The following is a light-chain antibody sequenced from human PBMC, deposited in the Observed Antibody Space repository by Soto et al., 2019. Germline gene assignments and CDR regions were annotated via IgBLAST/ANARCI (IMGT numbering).Light chain of an antibody. CDR2: KAS. Sequence: DIQMTQSPSTLSASVGYRITITCRASQTISSWLAWYQQKKGKPPKILIYKASTLKSGVPSRFRGSGSGTECTLTISSLQPDDFATYYCQHYNSYSEAFGQGTKVDI. CDR3: QHYNSYSEA. J-gene: IGKJ1*01. V-gene: IGKV1-5*03. CDR1: QTISSW.